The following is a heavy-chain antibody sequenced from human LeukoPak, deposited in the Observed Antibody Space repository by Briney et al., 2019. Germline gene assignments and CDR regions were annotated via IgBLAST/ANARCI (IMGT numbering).Heavy chain of an antibody. V-gene: IGHV3-21*01. J-gene: IGHJ4*02. D-gene: IGHD2-15*01. CDR2: ISTSSSYI. CDR3: ASSIGLLRPES. Sequence: GGSLRLSCAASGFTFSSYSMNWVRQPPGKGLEWVSSISTSSSYIYYADSVKGRFTVSRDNAKNSLYLQMTSVRAEDTAVYYCASSIGLLRPESWGQGTLVTVSS. CDR1: GFTFSSYS.